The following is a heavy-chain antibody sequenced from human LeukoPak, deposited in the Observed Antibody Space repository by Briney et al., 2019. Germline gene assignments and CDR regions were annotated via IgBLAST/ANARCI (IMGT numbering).Heavy chain of an antibody. V-gene: IGHV4-59*08. CDR2: IYHSGST. D-gene: IGHD2-2*01. J-gene: IGHJ4*02. CDR1: GGSISSYY. CDR3: ARSLSTAGIDY. Sequence: SETLSLTCTVSGGSISSYYWTWIRQPPGKGLEWIGSIYHSGSTYYNPSLKSRVTISVDTSKNQFSLNLRSVTAADTAVYYCARSLSTAGIDYWGQGTLVTVSS.